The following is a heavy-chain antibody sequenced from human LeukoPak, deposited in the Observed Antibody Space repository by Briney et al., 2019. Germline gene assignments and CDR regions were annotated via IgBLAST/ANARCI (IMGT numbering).Heavy chain of an antibody. J-gene: IGHJ4*02. V-gene: IGHV3-7*04. CDR2: IKQDGSEK. D-gene: IGHD6-19*01. CDR1: GFTISSYW. Sequence: GGSLRSSCAASGFTISSYWMSWVRQAPGKGLEWVANIKQDGSEKYYVDSVKGRFTISRDNAKNSVYLQMNSLRVEDTAVYYCAREQVAVPGCDCWGQGTLVTVSS. CDR3: AREQVAVPGCDC.